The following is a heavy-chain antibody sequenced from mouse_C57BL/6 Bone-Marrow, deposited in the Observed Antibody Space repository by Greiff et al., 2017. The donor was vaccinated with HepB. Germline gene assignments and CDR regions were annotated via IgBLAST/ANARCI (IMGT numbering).Heavy chain of an antibody. CDR1: GYTFNSYW. CDR2: IYPSDSET. D-gene: IGHD5-1-1*01. V-gene: IGHV1-61*01. J-gene: IGHJ2*01. CDR3: ARADHHTYSTGGRDY. Sequence: QVQLQQPGAELVRPGSSVKLSCKASGYTFNSYWMDWVKQRPGQGLEWIGNIYPSDSETHYNQKFKDKATLTVDKSSSTAYMQLSSLTSEDSAVYYCARADHHTYSTGGRDYWGQGTTLTVSS.